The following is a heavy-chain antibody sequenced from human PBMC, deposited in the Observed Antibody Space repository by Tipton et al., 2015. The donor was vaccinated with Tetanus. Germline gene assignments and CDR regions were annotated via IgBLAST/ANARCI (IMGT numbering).Heavy chain of an antibody. CDR3: ASGSALDY. J-gene: IGHJ4*02. CDR2: ISSTSSYI. V-gene: IGHV3-21*01. CDR1: GFIFSSYS. Sequence: SLRLSCEVSGFIFSSYSMSWVRQAPGKGPEWVSSISSTSSYIYYADSLKGRFTISRDNAKNSLYLQMDSLRAEDTAVYYCASGSALDYWGQGVLVTVSS. D-gene: IGHD6-25*01.